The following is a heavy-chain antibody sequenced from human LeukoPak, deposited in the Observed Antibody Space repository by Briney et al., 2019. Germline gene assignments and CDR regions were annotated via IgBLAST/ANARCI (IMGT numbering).Heavy chain of an antibody. CDR3: ARGLDNSYYYDSSGDWSN. V-gene: IGHV1-8*01. CDR1: GYTFTSYD. J-gene: IGHJ4*02. Sequence: ASVKVSCKASGYTFTSYDINWVRQATGQGLEWMGWMNPNSGNTGYAQKFQGRVTMTRNTSISTAYMELSSLRSEDTAVYYCARGLDNSYYYDSSGDWSNWGQGTLVTVSS. CDR2: MNPNSGNT. D-gene: IGHD3-22*01.